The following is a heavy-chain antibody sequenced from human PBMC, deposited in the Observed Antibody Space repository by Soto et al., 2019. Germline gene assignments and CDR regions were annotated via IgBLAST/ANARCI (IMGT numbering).Heavy chain of an antibody. J-gene: IGHJ4*02. CDR1: GVTFSGSA. CDR3: TRTLRDYGDYVRS. Sequence: GGALRLSCAASGVTFSGSAMHWVRQASGKGLEWVGRIRSKANSYATAYAASVKGRFTISRDDSKNTAYLQMNSLKTEDTAVYYCTRTLRDYGDYVRSWGQGTLVTVSS. V-gene: IGHV3-73*01. CDR2: IRSKANSYAT. D-gene: IGHD4-17*01.